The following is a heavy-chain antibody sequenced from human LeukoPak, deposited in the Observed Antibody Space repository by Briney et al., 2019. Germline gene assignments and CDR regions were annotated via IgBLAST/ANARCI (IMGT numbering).Heavy chain of an antibody. J-gene: IGHJ4*02. CDR3: AKRGLYYSDTSGYYGAPDY. Sequence: PGGSLRLSCAASGFTFSSCAMSWVRQAPGKGLEWVSAVSANGAGTYYTDSVKGRFTISRDNSKNTPYLQMNSLRVEDTAVYYCAKRGLYYSDTSGYYGAPDYWGQGTLVTVSS. D-gene: IGHD3-22*01. CDR1: GFTFSSCA. V-gene: IGHV3-23*01. CDR2: VSANGAGT.